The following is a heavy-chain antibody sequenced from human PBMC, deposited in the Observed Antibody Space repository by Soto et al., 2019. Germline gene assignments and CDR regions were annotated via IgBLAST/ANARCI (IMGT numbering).Heavy chain of an antibody. D-gene: IGHD1-26*01. CDR3: ARNIVGATRGAFDI. J-gene: IGHJ3*02. CDR1: GGTFSSYA. CDR2: IIPIFGTA. Sequence: QVQLVQSGAEVKKPGSSVKVSCKASGGTFSSYAISWVRQAPGQGLEWMGGIIPIFGTANYAQKFQGRVTITADKSTGTAYMELSSLRSEDTAVYYCARNIVGATRGAFDIWGQGTMVTVSS. V-gene: IGHV1-69*06.